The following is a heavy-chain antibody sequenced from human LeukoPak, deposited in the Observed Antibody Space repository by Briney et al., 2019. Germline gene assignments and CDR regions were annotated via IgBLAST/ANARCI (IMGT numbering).Heavy chain of an antibody. V-gene: IGHV1-18*01. D-gene: IGHD2-2*01. CDR3: GRVPTQPVVVPASPPGHPFHH. Sequence: ASVKVSCKASGYTFTSYGISWVRQAPGQGLEWMGWMSAYNGNTNYAQKLQGRVTMTTDTSTSTAYMELSSLRSDDTAVYYCGRVPTQPVVVPASPPGHPFHHWGKGNLVTVSS. J-gene: IGHJ1*01. CDR1: GYTFTSYG. CDR2: MSAYNGNT.